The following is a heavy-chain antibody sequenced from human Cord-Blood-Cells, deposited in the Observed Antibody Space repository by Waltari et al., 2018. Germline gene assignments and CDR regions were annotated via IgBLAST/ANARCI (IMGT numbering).Heavy chain of an antibody. CDR1: GYTFTGYY. CDR3: ARVEGAARPLGYLDY. D-gene: IGHD6-6*01. J-gene: IGHJ4*02. V-gene: IGHV1-2*02. CDR2: INPNSGGT. Sequence: QVQLVQSGAEVKKPGASVKVSCKASGYTFTGYYMHWVRQAPGQGLEWMGWINPNSGGTNYAQKFQGRVTMTRDTSISTAYMELSRLRSDDTAVYYCARVEGAARPLGYLDYWGQGTLVTVSS.